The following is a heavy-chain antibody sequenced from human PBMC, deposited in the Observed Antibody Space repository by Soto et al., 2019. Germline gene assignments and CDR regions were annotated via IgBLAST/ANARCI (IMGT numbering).Heavy chain of an antibody. CDR2: INAGNGNT. V-gene: IGHV1-3*01. J-gene: IGHJ5*02. Sequence: ASVKVSCKASGYTFTSYAMHWVRQAPGQRLEWMGWINAGNGNTKYSQKFQGRVTITRDTSASTAYMELSSLRSEDTAVYYCARVLRLRNWFDPWGQGTLVTVSS. D-gene: IGHD3-3*01. CDR3: ARVLRLRNWFDP. CDR1: GYTFTSYA.